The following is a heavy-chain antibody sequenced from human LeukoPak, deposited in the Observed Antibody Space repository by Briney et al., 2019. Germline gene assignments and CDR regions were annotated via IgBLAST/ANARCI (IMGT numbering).Heavy chain of an antibody. CDR3: ARRQWLAPFDY. CDR2: IYYSGST. D-gene: IGHD6-19*01. CDR1: GGSISSSSYY. J-gene: IGHJ4*02. Sequence: SETLSLTCTVSGGSISSSSYYWGWIRQPPGKGLEWIGSIYYSGSTYYNPSLKSRVTISVDTSKNQLSLKLSSVTAADTAVYYCARRQWLAPFDYWGQGTLVTVSS. V-gene: IGHV4-39*01.